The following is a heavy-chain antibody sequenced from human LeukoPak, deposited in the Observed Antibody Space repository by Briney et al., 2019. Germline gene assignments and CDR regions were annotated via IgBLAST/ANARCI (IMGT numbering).Heavy chain of an antibody. CDR2: ISSSGSTI. J-gene: IGHJ6*02. Sequence: PGGSLRLSCAASGFTFSSYEMNWVRQAPGKGLDWVSYISSSGSTIYYADSVKGRLTISRDNAKNSLFLQMNSLRAEDTAVYYCARALYCNSGSCYSGYYYGMDVWGQGTTVTVSS. CDR1: GFTFSSYE. D-gene: IGHD2-15*01. CDR3: ARALYCNSGSCYSGYYYGMDV. V-gene: IGHV3-48*03.